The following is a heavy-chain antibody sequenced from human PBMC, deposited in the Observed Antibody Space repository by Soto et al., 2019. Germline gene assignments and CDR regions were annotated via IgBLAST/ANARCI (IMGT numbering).Heavy chain of an antibody. CDR2: INQDGSEK. V-gene: IGHV3-7*04. Sequence: EVHLVESGGGLAQTGGSLRLSCAIFESTVSRDWMNWVRQAPGKGLGWVAHINQDGSEKYYVDSVKGRFTISRDNAKKSLYLQMNRRRPADTAMYYCSGGVGDAFWGQGTLVTVSS. CDR3: SGGVGDAF. J-gene: IGHJ4*02. CDR1: ESTVSRDW. D-gene: IGHD1-26*01.